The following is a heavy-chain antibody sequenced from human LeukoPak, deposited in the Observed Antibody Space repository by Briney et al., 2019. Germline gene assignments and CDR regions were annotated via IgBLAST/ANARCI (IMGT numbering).Heavy chain of an antibody. V-gene: IGHV3-23*01. Sequence: QAGGSLRLSCAASRFTFSSYAMSWVRQAPGKGLEWVSTISGSGGRTHYADSVKGRFTISRDNFQSTLYLQMDSLRAEDTAVYYCVKDPAHGFWSAYYGFDYWGQGTLVTVSS. J-gene: IGHJ4*02. D-gene: IGHD3-3*01. CDR2: ISGSGGRT. CDR1: RFTFSSYA. CDR3: VKDPAHGFWSAYYGFDY.